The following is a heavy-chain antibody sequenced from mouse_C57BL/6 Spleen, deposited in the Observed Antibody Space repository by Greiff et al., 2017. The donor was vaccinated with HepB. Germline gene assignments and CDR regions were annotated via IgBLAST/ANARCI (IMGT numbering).Heavy chain of an antibody. CDR3: ARHLNYFDY. V-gene: IGHV5-9*01. J-gene: IGHJ2*01. CDR2: ISGGGGNT. Sequence: EVQRVESGGGLVKPGGSLKLSCAASGFTFSSYTMSWVRQTPEKRLEWVATISGGGGNTYYPDSVKGRFTISRDNAKNTLYLQMSSLRSEDTALYYCARHLNYFDYWGQGTTLTVSS. CDR1: GFTFSSYT.